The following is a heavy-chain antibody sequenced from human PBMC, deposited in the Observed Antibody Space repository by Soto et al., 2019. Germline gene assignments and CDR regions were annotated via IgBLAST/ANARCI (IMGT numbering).Heavy chain of an antibody. D-gene: IGHD2-15*01. CDR2: IYYSGST. V-gene: IGHV4-61*01. CDR3: ARVVVADYYFDY. J-gene: IGHJ4*02. Sequence: SETLSLTCTVSGGSVSSGSYCWSWIRQPPGKGLEWIGYIYYSGSTNYNPSLKSRVTISVDTSKNQFSLKLSSVTAADTAVYYCARVVVADYYFDYWGQGTLVTFSS. CDR1: GGSVSSGSYC.